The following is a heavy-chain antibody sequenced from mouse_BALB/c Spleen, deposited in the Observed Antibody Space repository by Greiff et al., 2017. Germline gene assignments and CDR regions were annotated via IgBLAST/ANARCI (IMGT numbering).Heavy chain of an antibody. D-gene: IGHD2-4*01. V-gene: IGHV8-12*01. CDR1: GFSLSTSGMG. Sequence: QVTLKVSGPGILQPSQTLSLTCSFSGFSLSTSGMGVSWIRQPSGKGLEWLAHIYWDDDKRYNPSLKSRLTISKDTSSNQVFLKITSVDTEDTATYYCARMITTDYAMDYWGQGTSVTVSS. CDR2: IYWDDDK. CDR3: ARMITTDYAMDY. J-gene: IGHJ4*01.